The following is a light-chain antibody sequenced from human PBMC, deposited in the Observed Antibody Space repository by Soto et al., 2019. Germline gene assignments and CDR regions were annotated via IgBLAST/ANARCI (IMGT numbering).Light chain of an antibody. Sequence: QSVLTQPPSASGTPGQRVTISCSGGSSNIGSNTVNWYQQLPGTAPRLLIYSTFQRPSGVPDRFSGSKSGTSASLAINVLQSEDEADYYCATWDDTLNGDVVFGGGTKLTVL. V-gene: IGLV1-44*01. CDR1: SSNIGSNT. CDR3: ATWDDTLNGDVV. J-gene: IGLJ2*01. CDR2: STF.